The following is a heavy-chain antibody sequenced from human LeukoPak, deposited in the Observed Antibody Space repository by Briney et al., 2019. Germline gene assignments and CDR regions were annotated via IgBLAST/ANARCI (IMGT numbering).Heavy chain of an antibody. CDR3: ARDLYDSSTQHHPPHFDS. CDR2: IYYSGST. D-gene: IGHD2-2*01. Sequence: PSETLSLTCTVSGGSISSSSYYWGWIRQPPGKGLEWIGSIYYSGSTYYNPSLKSRLTISVDSSMNQSSLKMRFVTAADTAVYYCARDLYDSSTQHHPPHFDSWGQGTLVTVSS. J-gene: IGHJ4*02. V-gene: IGHV4-39*07. CDR1: GGSISSSSYY.